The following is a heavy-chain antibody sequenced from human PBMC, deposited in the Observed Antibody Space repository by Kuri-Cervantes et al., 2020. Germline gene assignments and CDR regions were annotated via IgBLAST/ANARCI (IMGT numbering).Heavy chain of an antibody. J-gene: IGHJ6*03. CDR3: ARGRGCSGGRCYRYYYYMDV. CDR2: IYYSGST. V-gene: IGHV4-59*01. Sequence: SETLSLTCTVSGGSISSFYWSWIRQPPGKGLEWIGYIYYSGSTNYNPSLKSRVTISVDTSKNQFSLKLSSVTAADTAVYYCARGRGCSGGRCYRYYYYMDVWGKGTTVTVSS. CDR1: GGSISSFY. D-gene: IGHD2-15*01.